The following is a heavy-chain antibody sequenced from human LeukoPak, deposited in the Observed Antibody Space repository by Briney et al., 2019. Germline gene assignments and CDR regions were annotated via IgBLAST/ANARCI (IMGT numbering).Heavy chain of an antibody. Sequence: ASVKVSCKASGYTFTGYYMHWVRQAPGQGLEWMGWINPNSGGTNYAQKFQGRVTMTRDTSISTAYMELSRLRSDDTAVCYCARRGMDGSGSYYTFDYWGQGTLVTVSS. CDR3: ARRGMDGSGSYYTFDY. CDR1: GYTFTGYY. CDR2: INPNSGGT. D-gene: IGHD3-10*01. V-gene: IGHV1-2*02. J-gene: IGHJ4*02.